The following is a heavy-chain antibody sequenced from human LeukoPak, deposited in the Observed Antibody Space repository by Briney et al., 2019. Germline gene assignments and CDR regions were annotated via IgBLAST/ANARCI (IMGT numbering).Heavy chain of an antibody. CDR3: AREVSRVGATN. Sequence: GASVKVFCKASGYTFTSYDTNWAPQATGQGLVGMGWMNPNSGNTGYAQKFQGNVTMTTTTYISTAYMELSSLRSEDTAVYYCAREVSRVGATNWGQGTLVTVSS. V-gene: IGHV1-8*01. D-gene: IGHD1-26*01. CDR2: MNPNSGNT. CDR1: GYTFTSYD. J-gene: IGHJ4*02.